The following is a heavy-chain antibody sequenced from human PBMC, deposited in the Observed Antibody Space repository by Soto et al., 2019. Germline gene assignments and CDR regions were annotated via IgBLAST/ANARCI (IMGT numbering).Heavy chain of an antibody. V-gene: IGHV3-30-3*01. D-gene: IGHD2-2*01. J-gene: IGHJ4*02. CDR1: GFTFSSYA. Sequence: GGSLRLSCAASGFTFSSYAMHWVRQAPGKGLEWVAVISYDGSNKYYADSVKGRFTISRDNSKNTLYLQMNSLRAEDTAVYYCARDSRMRYCISTSCYDFDYWGQGALVTVSS. CDR2: ISYDGSNK. CDR3: ARDSRMRYCISTSCYDFDY.